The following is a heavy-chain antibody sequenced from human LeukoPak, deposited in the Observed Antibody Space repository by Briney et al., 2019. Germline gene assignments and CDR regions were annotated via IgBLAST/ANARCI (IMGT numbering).Heavy chain of an antibody. Sequence: ASVKVSCKASGYTFTSYDINWVRQATGQGLEWMGWMNPNSGNTGYAQKFQGRVTITRNTSISTAYMELSSLRSEDTAVYYCARGGGGYSYGYYSAFDYWGQGTLVTVSS. CDR1: GYTFTSYD. V-gene: IGHV1-8*03. J-gene: IGHJ4*02. CDR3: ARGGGGYSYGYYSAFDY. D-gene: IGHD5-18*01. CDR2: MNPNSGNT.